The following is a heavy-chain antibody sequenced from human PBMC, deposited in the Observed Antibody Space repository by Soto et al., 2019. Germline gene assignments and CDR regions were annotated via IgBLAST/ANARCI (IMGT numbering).Heavy chain of an antibody. J-gene: IGHJ4*02. CDR2: ISGSGGST. D-gene: IGHD4-17*01. CDR3: ANSPLYGDYDSVDY. CDR1: GSTFSSYA. Sequence: GGSLRLSCAASGSTFSSYAMSWVRQAPGKGLEWVSAISGSGGSTYYADSVKGRFTISRDNSKNTLYLQMNSLRTEDTAVYYCANSPLYGDYDSVDYWGQGTLVTVSS. V-gene: IGHV3-23*01.